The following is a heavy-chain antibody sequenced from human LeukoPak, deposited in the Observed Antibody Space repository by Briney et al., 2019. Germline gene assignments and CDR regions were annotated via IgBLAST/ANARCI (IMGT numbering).Heavy chain of an antibody. Sequence: KPSETPSLPCTVSGDPLNSYYWSWIRQPPGKGLEWIGHIYYSGSTNYNPSLKSRVTISIDTSKNQFSLKLSSVTAADTAVYYCARTAYARFFDLWGRGTLVTVSS. J-gene: IGHJ2*01. CDR2: IYYSGST. CDR3: ARTAYARFFDL. D-gene: IGHD2-21*01. V-gene: IGHV4-59*01. CDR1: GDPLNSYY.